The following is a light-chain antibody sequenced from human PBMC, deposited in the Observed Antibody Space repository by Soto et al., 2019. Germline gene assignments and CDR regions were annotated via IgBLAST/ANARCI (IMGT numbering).Light chain of an antibody. CDR3: QQYYTTPLT. V-gene: IGKV1-5*03. CDR2: KAS. J-gene: IGKJ4*01. Sequence: TQSPATLSLSPGERGTLSCRASQTISFWLAWYQQKPGKAPKLLIYKASSLESGVPSRFSGSGSGTDFTLTISSLQAEDVAVYYCQQYYTTPLTFGGGTKVDIK. CDR1: QTISFW.